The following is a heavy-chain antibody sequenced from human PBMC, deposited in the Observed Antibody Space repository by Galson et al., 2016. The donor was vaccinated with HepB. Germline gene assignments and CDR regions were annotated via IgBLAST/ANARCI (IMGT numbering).Heavy chain of an antibody. CDR1: GFTFSDYA. Sequence: SLRLSCAASGFTFSDYAMHWVRQAPGRGLEWVAVIMFDGSSKYYADFVTGRFTISRDNSKNTLYLEMNSLKSEDTAVFYCARQDRVGFDVWGQGTTVTVSS. CDR2: IMFDGSSK. V-gene: IGHV3-30*04. CDR3: ARQDRVGFDV. J-gene: IGHJ6*02. D-gene: IGHD3-22*01.